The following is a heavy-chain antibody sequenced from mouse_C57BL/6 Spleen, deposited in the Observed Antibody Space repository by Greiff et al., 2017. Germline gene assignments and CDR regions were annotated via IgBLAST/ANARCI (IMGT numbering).Heavy chain of an antibody. CDR3: ARELGNY. D-gene: IGHD4-1*01. J-gene: IGHJ2*01. CDR2: IDPSDSYT. V-gene: IGHV1-50*01. Sequence: QVQLKQPGAELVKPGASVKLSCKASGYTFTSYWMQWVKQRPGQGLEWIGEIDPSDSYTNYNQKFKGKATLTVDTSSSTAYMQLSSLTSEDSAVYYCARELGNYWGQGTTLTVSS. CDR1: GYTFTSYW.